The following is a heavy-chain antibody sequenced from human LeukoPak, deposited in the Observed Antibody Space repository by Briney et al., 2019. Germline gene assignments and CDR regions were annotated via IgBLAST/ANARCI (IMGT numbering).Heavy chain of an antibody. CDR3: ARDLKRWFGELSNYYYGMDV. J-gene: IGHJ6*04. CDR2: IWYDGSNK. V-gene: IGHV3-33*01. D-gene: IGHD3-10*01. CDR1: GFTFSSYG. Sequence: GGSLRLSCAASGFTFSSYGMHGVRQAPGKGLEWVAVIWYDGSNKYYADSVKGRFTISRDNSKNTLYLQMNSLRAEDTAVYYCARDLKRWFGELSNYYYGMDVWGKGTTVTVSS.